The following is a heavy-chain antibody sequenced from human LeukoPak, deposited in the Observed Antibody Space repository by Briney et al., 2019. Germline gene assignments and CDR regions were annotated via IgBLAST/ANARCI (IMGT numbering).Heavy chain of an antibody. Sequence: ASVKVSCKASGYTFTGYYMHWVRQAPGQGLEWMGWINPNSGGTNYAQKFQGRVTMTRDTSISTAYMELSRLRSDDTAVYYCARVGPPYSSSSGFDYWGQGTLVTVSS. CDR3: ARVGPPYSSSSGFDY. V-gene: IGHV1-2*02. CDR2: INPNSGGT. J-gene: IGHJ4*02. D-gene: IGHD6-6*01. CDR1: GYTFTGYY.